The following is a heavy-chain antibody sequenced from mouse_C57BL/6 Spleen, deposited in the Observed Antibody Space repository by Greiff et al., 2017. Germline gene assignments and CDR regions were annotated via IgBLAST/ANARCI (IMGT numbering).Heavy chain of an antibody. CDR2: IRLKSDNYAT. V-gene: IGHV6-3*01. D-gene: IGHD2-2*01. J-gene: IGHJ2*01. CDR1: GFTFSNYW. Sequence: EVTLVESGGGLVQPGGSMKLSCVASGFTFSNYWMNWVRQSPEKGLEWVAQIRLKSDNYATHYAESVKGRFTISRDDAKSSVYLQMNNLSAEDTGIYYCTGCRYGCDEGIDYWGQGTTLTVSS. CDR3: TGCRYGCDEGIDY.